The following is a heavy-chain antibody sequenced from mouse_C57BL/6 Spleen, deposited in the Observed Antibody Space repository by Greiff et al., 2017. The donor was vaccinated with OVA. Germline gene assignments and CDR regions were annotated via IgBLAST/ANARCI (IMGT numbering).Heavy chain of an antibody. CDR1: GFTFSDYG. V-gene: IGHV5-17*01. D-gene: IGHD1-1*01. J-gene: IGHJ2*01. Sequence: EVNVVESGGGLVKPGGSLKLSCAASGFTFSDYGMHWVRQAPEKGLEWVAYISSGSSTIYYADTVKGRFTISRDNAKNTLFLQMTSLRSEDTAMYYCARALYYYGSYFDYWGQGTTLTVSS. CDR3: ARALYYYGSYFDY. CDR2: ISSGSSTI.